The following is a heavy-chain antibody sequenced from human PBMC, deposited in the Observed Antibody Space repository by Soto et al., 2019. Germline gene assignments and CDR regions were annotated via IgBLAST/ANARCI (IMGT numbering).Heavy chain of an antibody. CDR1: GYTFTSYG. D-gene: IGHD6-13*01. CDR2: ISAYNGNT. V-gene: IGHV1-18*01. Sequence: GASVKVSCKASGYTFTSYGISWVRQAPGQGLEWMGWISAYNGNTNYAQKLQGRVTMTTDTSTSTAYMELRSLRSDDTAVYYCARDGEQQLVYPYYYYYGMDVWGQGTTVTVS. J-gene: IGHJ6*02. CDR3: ARDGEQQLVYPYYYYYGMDV.